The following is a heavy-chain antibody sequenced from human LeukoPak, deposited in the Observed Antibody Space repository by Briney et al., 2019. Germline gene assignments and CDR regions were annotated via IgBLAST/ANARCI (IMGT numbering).Heavy chain of an antibody. J-gene: IGHJ4*02. CDR2: IRYSGNT. Sequence: PSETLSLTCTVSGGSISTNFWSWIRQPPGKGLEWLGYIRYSGNTNYNPSLRSRVTISVDTSKNQFSLKLSSVTAADTAVYYCARDVTPVTLWGQGTLVTVSS. D-gene: IGHD3-16*01. CDR1: GGSISTNF. CDR3: ARDVTPVTL. V-gene: IGHV4-59*01.